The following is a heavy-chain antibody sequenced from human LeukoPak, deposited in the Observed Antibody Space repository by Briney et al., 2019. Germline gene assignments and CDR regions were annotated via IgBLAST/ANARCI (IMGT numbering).Heavy chain of an antibody. Sequence: SETLSFTCAVSADSFSSHYWTWIRQPPGKGLEWSGYISYIGSTNYNPSLKSRITISIDTSKNQFSLKLSSVTAADTAVYYCARDLITVTKGFDIWGQGTMVTVSS. D-gene: IGHD4-17*01. J-gene: IGHJ3*02. CDR2: ISYIGST. V-gene: IGHV4-59*11. CDR3: ARDLITVTKGFDI. CDR1: ADSFSSHY.